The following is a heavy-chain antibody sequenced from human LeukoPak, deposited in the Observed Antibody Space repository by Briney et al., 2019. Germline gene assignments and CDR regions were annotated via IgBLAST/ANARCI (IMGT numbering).Heavy chain of an antibody. D-gene: IGHD2-21*02. Sequence: GGSLRLSCAASGFTFSRYWMNWYRQAPGKGLEWVGNINQDAREINYVDSVRGRFTISRDNAKNSLHLQMNSLRAEDTAVYYCATDRDNSDWQKRFDSWGQGTLVTVSS. V-gene: IGHV3-7*01. J-gene: IGHJ4*02. CDR3: ATDRDNSDWQKRFDS. CDR1: GFTFSRYW. CDR2: INQDAREI.